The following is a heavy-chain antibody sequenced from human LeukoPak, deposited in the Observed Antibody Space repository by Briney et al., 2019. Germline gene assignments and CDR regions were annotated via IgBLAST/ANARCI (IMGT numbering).Heavy chain of an antibody. J-gene: IGHJ2*01. V-gene: IGHV3-23*01. CDR2: LSGSGDRT. D-gene: IGHD4-23*01. Sequence: GGSLRLSCAASGFTFSSYGMSWVRQAPGKGLEWVSVLSGSGDRTYYADSVKGRFTISRDNSKSTLFLQMNGLRAEDTALYYCAKERAIHGGSSDGYFDLWGRGTLVTVSS. CDR1: GFTFSSYG. CDR3: AKERAIHGGSSDGYFDL.